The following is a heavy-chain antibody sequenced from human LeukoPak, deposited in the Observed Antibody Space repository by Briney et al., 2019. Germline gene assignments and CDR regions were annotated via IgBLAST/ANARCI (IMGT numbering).Heavy chain of an antibody. J-gene: IGHJ3*02. V-gene: IGHV3-74*01. CDR1: GFTFSSYW. D-gene: IGHD3-10*01. CDR2: IKSVGSST. Sequence: GGSLRLSCAASGFTFSSYWMHWVRQAPGKGLVWVSRIKSVGSSTTYADSVKGRFTISRDNAKNTLYLQMNSLRAEDTAVYYCARGSPLYGSGTYGLDAFDIGGQGTMVTVSS. CDR3: ARGSPLYGSGTYGLDAFDI.